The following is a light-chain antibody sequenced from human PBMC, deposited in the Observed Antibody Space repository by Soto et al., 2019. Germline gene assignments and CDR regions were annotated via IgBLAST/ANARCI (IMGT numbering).Light chain of an antibody. J-gene: IGKJ2*01. CDR2: GAS. CDR1: QSVSTRY. V-gene: IGKV3-20*01. CDR3: HQFGSSPPAFT. Sequence: ESMLTQSPGTLSLSPGERATLSCRASQSVSTRYLAWYQQKPGQAPSLLIYGASIRATGIPDRFSGSGSGTDFTFTISRLEPEDFAVYYCHQFGSSPPAFTFGQGTKLEI.